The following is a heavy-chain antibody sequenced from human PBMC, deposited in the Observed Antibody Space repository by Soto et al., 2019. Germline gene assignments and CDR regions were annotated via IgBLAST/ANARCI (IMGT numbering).Heavy chain of an antibody. J-gene: IGHJ4*02. CDR2: IGTSYGST. V-gene: IGHV3-23*01. D-gene: IGHD2-21*01. CDR1: GFAFSSYA. Sequence: GWSLRLSCAACGFAFSSYAMSWVRQAPGKWLEWVSAIGTSYGSTYYAASVKGRFTISRDNSKHTLFLQMDSPRAEDTAMYFCARAASCIPGECYHFGYWGQGALVTVSS. CDR3: ARAASCIPGECYHFGY.